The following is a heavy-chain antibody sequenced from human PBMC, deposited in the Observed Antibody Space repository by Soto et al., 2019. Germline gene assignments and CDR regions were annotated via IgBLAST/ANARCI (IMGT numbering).Heavy chain of an antibody. CDR3: ARDLVDCRSTSCPYGMDV. CDR1: RGYISRYY. CDR2: IYYSGST. Sequence: PDILSLTHTDPRGYISRYYWSWIRQPPGKGLEWIGYIYYSGSTNYNPSLKSRVTISVDTSKNQFSLKLTSVTAADTAVYYCARDLVDCRSTSCPYGMDVWGQGTTVTVSS. D-gene: IGHD2-2*01. J-gene: IGHJ6*02. V-gene: IGHV4-59*01.